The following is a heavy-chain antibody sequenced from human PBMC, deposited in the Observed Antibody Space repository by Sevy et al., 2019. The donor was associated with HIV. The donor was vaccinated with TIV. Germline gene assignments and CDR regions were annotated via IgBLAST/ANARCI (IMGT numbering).Heavy chain of an antibody. CDR1: GFTFRSYA. Sequence: GGSLRLSCEVSGFTFRSYAMNWVRQAPRKGLEWVSGVSGSGGSTYYADSVKGRFTISRDNSRNTLYLQIDSLRAEDTAIYYCAKDLAYDNTYLDYWGQGTLVTVSS. J-gene: IGHJ4*02. CDR3: AKDLAYDNTYLDY. V-gene: IGHV3-23*01. D-gene: IGHD3-22*01. CDR2: VSGSGGST.